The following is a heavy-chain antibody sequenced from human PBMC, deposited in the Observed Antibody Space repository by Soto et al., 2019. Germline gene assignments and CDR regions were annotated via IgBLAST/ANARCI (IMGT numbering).Heavy chain of an antibody. V-gene: IGHV1-69*06. CDR3: ARELFSGSTLYGMDV. D-gene: IGHD3-10*01. CDR1: GGTFSSYA. J-gene: IGHJ6*02. Sequence: ASVKVSCKASGGTFSSYAISWVRQAPGQGLEWMGGIIPIFGTANYEQKFQGRVTITADKSTSTAYMELSSLRSEDTAVYYCARELFSGSTLYGMDVWGQGTTVTVSS. CDR2: IIPIFGTA.